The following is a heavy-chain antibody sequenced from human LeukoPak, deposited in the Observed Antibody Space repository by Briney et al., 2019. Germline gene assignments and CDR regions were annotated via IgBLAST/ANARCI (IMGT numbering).Heavy chain of an antibody. D-gene: IGHD3-9*01. CDR3: ARGDRYLYYFDY. CDR2: MHPNSGGT. J-gene: IGHJ4*02. V-gene: IGHV1-2*02. Sequence: ASVKVSCKASGYTFTDYYMHWLRQAPGQGLEWMGWMHPNSGGTNYAQKFQGRVTMTRDTSISTAYMELSRLRSDDTAVYYCARGDRYLYYFDYWGQGTLVTVSS. CDR1: GYTFTDYY.